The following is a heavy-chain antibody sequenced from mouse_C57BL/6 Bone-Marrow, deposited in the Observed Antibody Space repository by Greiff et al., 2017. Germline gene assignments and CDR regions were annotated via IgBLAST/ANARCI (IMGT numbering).Heavy chain of an antibody. CDR2: INPNYGTT. Sequence: VQLQQSGPELVKPGASVKISCTASGYSFTDYNMNWVKQSNGKSLEWIGVINPNYGTTSYNQKFKGKATLTADQSSSTAYMQLNRLTSEDSADYSCARGYEYDEAMDYWGQGTSVTVSS. J-gene: IGHJ4*01. V-gene: IGHV1-39*01. D-gene: IGHD2-4*01. CDR1: GYSFTDYN. CDR3: ARGYEYDEAMDY.